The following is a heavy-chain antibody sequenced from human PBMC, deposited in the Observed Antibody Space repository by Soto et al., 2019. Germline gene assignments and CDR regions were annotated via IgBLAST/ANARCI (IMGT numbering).Heavy chain of an antibody. V-gene: IGHV3-23*01. CDR3: AKSLVRPSEAPDY. CDR2: IGGSGANT. J-gene: IGHJ4*02. D-gene: IGHD1-26*01. CDR1: GFTFSIYA. Sequence: EVQLLESGGGLVQPGESLRLSCTASGFTFSIYAMSWVRQAPGKGLEWVSAIGGSGANTYYADSVKGRFTISRDNSANTLYLQMNSLRAEDTAVYYCAKSLVRPSEAPDYWGQGTLVTVSS.